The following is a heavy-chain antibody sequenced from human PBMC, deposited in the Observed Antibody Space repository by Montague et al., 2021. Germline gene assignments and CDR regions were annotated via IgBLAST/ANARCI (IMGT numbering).Heavy chain of an antibody. D-gene: IGHD6-13*01. Sequence: VKPTQTLTLTCTFSGFSISTSRVGVGWIRQPPGKALEWLALIYWDDEKRYSPSLKRRLTITKDTSKNQVVLTMTNIDPVDTGTYYCAHRVVWAAGRNWFDAWGQGTLVTVSS. J-gene: IGHJ5*02. CDR3: AHRVVWAAGRNWFDA. CDR1: GFSISTSRVG. V-gene: IGHV2-5*02. CDR2: IYWDDEK.